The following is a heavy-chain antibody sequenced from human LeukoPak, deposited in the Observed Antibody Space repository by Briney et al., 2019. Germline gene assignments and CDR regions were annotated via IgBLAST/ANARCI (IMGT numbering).Heavy chain of an antibody. D-gene: IGHD1-1*01. J-gene: IGHJ3*02. CDR1: GFTFDDYA. CDR2: ISWNSGSI. Sequence: GGSLRLSCAASGFTFDDYAMHWVRQAPGKGLEWVSGISWNSGSIGYADSVKGRFTISRDNAKNSLYLQMNSLRAEDTALYYCAKGQHLNWRRGAFDIWGQGTMVTVSS. V-gene: IGHV3-9*01. CDR3: AKGQHLNWRRGAFDI.